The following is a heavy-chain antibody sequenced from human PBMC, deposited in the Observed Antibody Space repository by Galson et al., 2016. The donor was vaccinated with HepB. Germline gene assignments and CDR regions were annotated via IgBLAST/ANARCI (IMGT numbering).Heavy chain of an antibody. Sequence: SLRLSCAASGFTFSSYDMNWVRQPPGKGLEWVSSISGSGGTTYYADSLKGRFTISRGNSNSTQYLQMNSLRAEDTAVYYCAKGAYSLPENFQHWGQGTLVTVSS. CDR2: ISGSGGTT. D-gene: IGHD2-15*01. CDR3: AKGAYSLPENFQH. V-gene: IGHV3-23*01. CDR1: GFTFSSYD. J-gene: IGHJ1*01.